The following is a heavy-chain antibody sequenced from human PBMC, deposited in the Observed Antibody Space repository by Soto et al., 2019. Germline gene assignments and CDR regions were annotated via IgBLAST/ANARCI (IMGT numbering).Heavy chain of an antibody. Sequence: GASVKVSCKASGYTFTSYDINWVRQATGQGLEWMGWMNPNSGNTGYAQKYQGRVTITRTTSKSTAYMELSSLRSEETAVYYCARGAIQLLLNNLDVWGQGTTVTVSS. D-gene: IGHD5-18*01. J-gene: IGHJ6*02. CDR3: ARGAIQLLLNNLDV. V-gene: IGHV1-8*02. CDR1: GYTFTSYD. CDR2: MNPNSGNT.